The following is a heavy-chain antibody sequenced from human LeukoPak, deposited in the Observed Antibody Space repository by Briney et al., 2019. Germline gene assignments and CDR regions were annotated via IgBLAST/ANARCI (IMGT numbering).Heavy chain of an antibody. Sequence: SETLSLTCTVSGVSISSGSYYWSWIRQPAGKGLEWIGRIYTSGSTNYNPSLKSRVTISVDTSKNQFSLKLSSVTAADTAVYYCARSSYCSSTSCYTAYWGQGTLVTVSS. D-gene: IGHD2-2*02. CDR2: IYTSGST. CDR1: GVSISSGSYY. V-gene: IGHV4-61*02. CDR3: ARSSYCSSTSCYTAY. J-gene: IGHJ4*02.